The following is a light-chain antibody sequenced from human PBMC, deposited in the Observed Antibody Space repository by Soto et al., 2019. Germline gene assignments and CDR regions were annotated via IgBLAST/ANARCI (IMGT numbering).Light chain of an antibody. CDR1: QSVSSSY. J-gene: IGKJ1*01. CDR2: GAS. Sequence: EVGLKQSPGTLSLSPGERATLSCRASQSVSSSYLAWYQQKPGQAPRFLIYGASSRATGIPDRFSGSGSGTDFTLTISRLEPEDFAVYYCQQYGSSPGTFGQGTKVDIK. V-gene: IGKV3-20*01. CDR3: QQYGSSPGT.